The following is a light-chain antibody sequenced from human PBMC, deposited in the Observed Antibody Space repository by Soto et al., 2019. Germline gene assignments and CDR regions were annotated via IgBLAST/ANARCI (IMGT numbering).Light chain of an antibody. CDR1: QGISNS. V-gene: IGKV1-27*01. CDR3: QKYNSDPRT. J-gene: IGKJ5*01. Sequence: DIQMTQSPSSLSASVGDRVTITCRASQGISNSLSWYQQKPGKVPKLLIYAASTLQSGVPSRFSGSGSGTDFTLTISSLQPEDVATYYCQKYNSDPRTFGQGTRLEIK. CDR2: AAS.